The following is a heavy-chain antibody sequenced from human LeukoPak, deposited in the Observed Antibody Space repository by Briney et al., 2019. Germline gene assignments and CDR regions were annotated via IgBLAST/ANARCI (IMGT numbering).Heavy chain of an antibody. CDR3: ARVDPRLPEQPFDY. D-gene: IGHD1/OR15-1a*01. V-gene: IGHV3-30-3*01. CDR1: GFTFSSYA. J-gene: IGHJ4*02. CDR2: ISYYGSNK. Sequence: GGSLRLSCAASGFTFSSYAVHWVRQAPGKGLEWVAVISYYGSNKYYADSVKGRFTITRDNSKNTLYLQMNSLRAEDTAVYYCARVDPRLPEQPFDYWGQGTLVTVSS.